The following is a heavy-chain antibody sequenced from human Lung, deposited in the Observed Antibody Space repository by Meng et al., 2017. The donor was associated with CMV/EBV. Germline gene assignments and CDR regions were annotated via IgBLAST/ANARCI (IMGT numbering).Heavy chain of an antibody. V-gene: IGHV1-2*02. CDR3: VRSSGWSLFDY. Sequence: LVESWVWMKKPGASVKVSCTTSGFTFSDYYMLWVRRAPGQGLECMGWVNSNNDATNYARKFQGRVSMTRDTSISTAHMELSRLMSDDTAVYYCVRSSGWSLFDYWGQGTLVTVSS. CDR2: VNSNNDAT. D-gene: IGHD6-19*01. CDR1: GFTFSDYY. J-gene: IGHJ4*02.